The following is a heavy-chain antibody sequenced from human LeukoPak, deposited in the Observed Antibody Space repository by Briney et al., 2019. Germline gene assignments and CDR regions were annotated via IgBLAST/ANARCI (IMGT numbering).Heavy chain of an antibody. Sequence: SETLSLTCAVYGGSFSGYYWNWIRQPPGKGLEWIGEINHSGSTNYNPSLKSRVTISVDTSKNLFSLKLSSVTAADTAVYYCARRPNYDILTVPYYYYYYMDVWGKGTTVTISS. CDR3: ARRPNYDILTVPYYYYYYMDV. D-gene: IGHD3-9*01. CDR1: GGSFSGYY. J-gene: IGHJ6*03. CDR2: INHSGST. V-gene: IGHV4-34*01.